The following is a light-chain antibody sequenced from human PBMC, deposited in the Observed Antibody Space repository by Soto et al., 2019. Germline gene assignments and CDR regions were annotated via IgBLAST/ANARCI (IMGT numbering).Light chain of an antibody. J-gene: IGKJ2*01. CDR1: QSVSRY. CDR2: DAS. V-gene: IGKV3-11*01. Sequence: IVLTQSPATMSLSPGERATLSCRASQSVSRYLAWYQQRPGQAPRLLIYDASNRATGIPARFSGSGSETDFTLTISSLEPEDSAVYYCQQRNNWPLTFGQGTKLEIK. CDR3: QQRNNWPLT.